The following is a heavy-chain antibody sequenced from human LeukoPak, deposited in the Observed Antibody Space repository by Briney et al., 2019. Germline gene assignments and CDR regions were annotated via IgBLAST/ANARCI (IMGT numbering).Heavy chain of an antibody. V-gene: IGHV4-39*01. J-gene: IGHJ3*02. Sequence: SETLSLTCTVSGGSISSSSYYWGWIRQPPGKGLEWIGSIYYSGGTYYNPSLKSRVTISVDTSKNQFSLKLSSVTAADTAVYYCASPGSISDDAFDIWGQGTMVTVSS. CDR2: IYYSGGT. CDR3: ASPGSISDDAFDI. CDR1: GGSISSSSYY.